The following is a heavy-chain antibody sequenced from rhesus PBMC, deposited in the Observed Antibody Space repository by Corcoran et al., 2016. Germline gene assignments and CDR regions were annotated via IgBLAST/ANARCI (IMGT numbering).Heavy chain of an antibody. D-gene: IGHD4-23*01. CDR2: IIPLVGIT. CDR1: EFTFGSYA. Sequence: QVQLVQSGAEVKKPGASVKVSCKASEFTFGSYAITWVRQAPGPGLEWMGVIIPLVGITNYAEKVQGRVTIPAYTYKSTAYIELSSLRSEDTAVYYGATSMNTLTTWGYGLDSWGQGVVVTVSS. V-gene: IGHV1-198*02. CDR3: ATSMNTLTTWGYGLDS. J-gene: IGHJ6*01.